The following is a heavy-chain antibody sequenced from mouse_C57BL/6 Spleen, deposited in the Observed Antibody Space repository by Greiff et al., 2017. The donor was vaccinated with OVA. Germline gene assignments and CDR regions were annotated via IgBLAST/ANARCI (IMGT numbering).Heavy chain of an antibody. Sequence: EVKLVESGPELVKPGASVKIPCKASGYTFTDYNMDWVKQSHGKSLEWIGDINPNNGGTIYNQKFKGKATLTVDKSSSTAYMELRSLTSEDTAVYYCARWGDYYGSGDYWGQGTTLTVSS. CDR3: ARWGDYYGSGDY. J-gene: IGHJ2*01. D-gene: IGHD1-1*01. CDR2: INPNNGGT. V-gene: IGHV1-18*01. CDR1: GYTFTDYN.